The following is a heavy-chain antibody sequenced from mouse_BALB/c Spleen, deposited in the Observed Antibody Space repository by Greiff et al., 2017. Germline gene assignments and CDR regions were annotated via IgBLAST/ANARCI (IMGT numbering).Heavy chain of an antibody. J-gene: IGHJ1*01. Sequence: EVQLQQSGAELVKPGASVKLSCTASGFNIKDTYMHWVKQRPEQGLEWIGRIDPANGNTKYDPKFQGKATITADTSSNTAYLQLSSLTSEDTAVYYCARIYDHWYFDVWGAGTTVTVSS. CDR3: ARIYDHWYFDV. CDR1: GFNIKDTY. V-gene: IGHV14-3*02. D-gene: IGHD2-3*01. CDR2: IDPANGNT.